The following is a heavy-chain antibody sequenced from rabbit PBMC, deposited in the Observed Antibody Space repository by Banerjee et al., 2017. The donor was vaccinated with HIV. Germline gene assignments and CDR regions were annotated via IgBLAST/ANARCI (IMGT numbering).Heavy chain of an antibody. CDR3: ARDGDSKETRYYFNL. CDR1: GFSFSSNYY. D-gene: IGHD7-1*01. Sequence: QEQLVESGGGLVQPEGSLTLTCTASGFSFSSNYYMCWVRQAPGKGLELIACIYSGDGSTYYASWVNGRFTISKTSSTTVTLQMTSLTVADTATYFCARDGDSKETRYYFNLWGPGTLVTVS. V-gene: IGHV1S45*01. J-gene: IGHJ4*01. CDR2: IYSGDGST.